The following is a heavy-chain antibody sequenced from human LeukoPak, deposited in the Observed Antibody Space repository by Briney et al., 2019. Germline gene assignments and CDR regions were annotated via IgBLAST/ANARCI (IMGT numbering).Heavy chain of an antibody. Sequence: ASETLSPTCSVSNASISSYYWSWIRQSPGKGLEWIGYISNSGSTNYNPSLKSRVTISVDTSKNQFSLKLSSVTAADTAVYYCARHWGSCRGGDCYTFDCWGQGTLVTVSS. V-gene: IGHV4-59*08. J-gene: IGHJ4*02. CDR1: NASISSYY. CDR3: ARHWGSCRGGDCYTFDC. D-gene: IGHD2-21*02. CDR2: ISNSGST.